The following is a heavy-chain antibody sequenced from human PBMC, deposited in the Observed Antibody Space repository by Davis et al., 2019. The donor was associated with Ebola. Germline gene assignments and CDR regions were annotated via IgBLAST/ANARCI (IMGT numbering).Heavy chain of an antibody. CDR1: GGSISSGGYY. J-gene: IGHJ4*02. V-gene: IGHV4-31*03. Sequence: MPSETLSLTCTVSGGSISSGGYYWSWIRQHPGKSLEWIGYIYYSGSTYYNPSLKSRVTISVDTSKNQFSLKLSSVTAADTAVYYCARAERGYSYGYWGQGTLVTVSS. D-gene: IGHD5-18*01. CDR3: ARAERGYSYGY. CDR2: IYYSGST.